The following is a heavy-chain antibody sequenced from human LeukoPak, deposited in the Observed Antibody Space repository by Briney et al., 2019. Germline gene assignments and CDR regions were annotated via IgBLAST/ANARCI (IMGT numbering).Heavy chain of an antibody. Sequence: PGGSLRLSCAASGFTFSSYSMNWVRQAPGKGLEWVSSISSRRSYIYQADSTKGRFTISRDNAKNSLYRQMNNLRAEDTAIYYCAVDPRERRDYWGQGTLVTVSS. CDR2: ISSRRSYI. CDR1: GFTFSSYS. D-gene: IGHD6-25*01. V-gene: IGHV3-21*01. CDR3: AVDPRERRDY. J-gene: IGHJ4*02.